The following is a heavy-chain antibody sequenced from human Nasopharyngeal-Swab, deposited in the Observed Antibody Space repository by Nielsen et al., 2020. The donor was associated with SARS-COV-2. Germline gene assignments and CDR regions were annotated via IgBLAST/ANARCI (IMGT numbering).Heavy chain of an antibody. V-gene: IGHV3-23*01. D-gene: IGHD6-13*01. CDR1: GFTFSSYA. J-gene: IGHJ4*02. CDR3: ARHSNWAFDH. Sequence: GGSLRLSCAASGFTFSSYAMSWVRQAPGKGLEWVSAISGSGGSTYYADSVKGRFTISRDNARTSLYLQINSLRAEDTAVYFCARHSNWAFDHWGQGTLVTVAS. CDR2: ISGSGGST.